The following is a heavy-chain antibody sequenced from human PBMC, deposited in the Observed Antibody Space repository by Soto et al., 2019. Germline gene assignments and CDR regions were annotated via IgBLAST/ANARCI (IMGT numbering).Heavy chain of an antibody. CDR2: IWYDGSNK. Sequence: QVQLVESGGGVVQPGRSLRLSCAASGFTFSSYGMHWVRQAPGKGLEWVAVIWYDGSNKYYADSVKGRFTISRDNSKNTLYLQMNSLRAEDTAGYYCARVPTVTPVFFDYWGQGTLVTVSS. J-gene: IGHJ4*02. CDR1: GFTFSSYG. CDR3: ARVPTVTPVFFDY. D-gene: IGHD4-17*01. V-gene: IGHV3-33*01.